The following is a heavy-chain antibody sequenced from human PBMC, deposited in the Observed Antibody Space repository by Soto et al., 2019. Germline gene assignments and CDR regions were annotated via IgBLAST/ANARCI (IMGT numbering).Heavy chain of an antibody. V-gene: IGHV1-18*01. Sequence: ASVKVSCKAAGYTFSNYGISWMRQVPGQGLEWMGWISAYNGETKYAQKLQGRVSMTTDTSTNTAYMELGSLRSDDTAVYYCARESGTGVGTTSYWGQGTLVTVSS. CDR3: ARESGTGVGTTSY. J-gene: IGHJ4*02. CDR2: ISAYNGET. D-gene: IGHD1-26*01. CDR1: GYTFSNYG.